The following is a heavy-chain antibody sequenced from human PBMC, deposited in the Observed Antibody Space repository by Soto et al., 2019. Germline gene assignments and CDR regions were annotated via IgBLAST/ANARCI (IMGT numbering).Heavy chain of an antibody. J-gene: IGHJ4*02. CDR2: ISGSGGST. D-gene: IGHD6-13*01. Sequence: EVQLLESGGGLVQPGGSLRLSCAASGFTFSSYAMSWVRQAPGKGLEWVSAISGSGGSTYYADSVKGRFTISRDNSKQTLYLQMSSLRAEVTAVYYCAKENAYGSSWFEFYYWGQGTRVIVSS. V-gene: IGHV3-23*01. CDR3: AKENAYGSSWFEFYY. CDR1: GFTFSSYA.